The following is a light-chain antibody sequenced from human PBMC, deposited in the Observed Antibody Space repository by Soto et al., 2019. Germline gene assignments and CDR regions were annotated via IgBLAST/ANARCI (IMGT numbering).Light chain of an antibody. V-gene: IGKV3-11*01. J-gene: IGKJ5*01. CDR3: QQRNNWPPIT. CDR1: QSVRRY. Sequence: EIGMTQSPATQSLSPGERATLSCRASQSVRRYLAWYQQKPGQAPRLLIYDASTRATGIPARFSGSGSETDFTLTITSLEPEDFAVYYCQQRNNWPPITFGQGTRLEIK. CDR2: DAS.